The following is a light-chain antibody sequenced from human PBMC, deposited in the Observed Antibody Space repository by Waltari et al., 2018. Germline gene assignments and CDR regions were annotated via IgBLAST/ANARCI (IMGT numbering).Light chain of an antibody. CDR2: EVS. Sequence: QSALTQPASVSGSPGQSITISCTGTSSDVGGYTYVSWYQQQPGKAPKLRIYEVSNRSSGVSNRFSGSKSCNTASLTSSGLQAEDEADYYCSSYTSSSTLNYVFGTGTKVTVL. CDR1: SSDVGGYTY. CDR3: SSYTSSSTLNYV. V-gene: IGLV2-14*01. J-gene: IGLJ1*01.